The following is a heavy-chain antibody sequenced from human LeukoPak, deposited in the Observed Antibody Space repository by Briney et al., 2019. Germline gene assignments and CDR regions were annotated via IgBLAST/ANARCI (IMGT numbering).Heavy chain of an antibody. CDR3: ATYSVGTNHYYFDY. CDR1: GITFRTYG. CDR2: IQYDGSSK. J-gene: IGHJ4*02. V-gene: IGHV3-30*02. Sequence: GGSLRLSCAASGITFRTYGMHWVRQAPGKGLEWVSFIQYDGSSKYSADSVKGRFTISRDNSKDTLYLQMNSLRGEDTATYYRATYSVGTNHYYFDYWGQGTLVTVSS. D-gene: IGHD1-26*01.